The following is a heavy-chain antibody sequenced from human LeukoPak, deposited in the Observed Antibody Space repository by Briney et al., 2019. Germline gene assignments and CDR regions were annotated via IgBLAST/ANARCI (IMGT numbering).Heavy chain of an antibody. Sequence: GGSLRLSCAASGFTVSNNHMHWVRQAPGKGLEWVTVIQSDGSDEYYADSVKGRFTISRDNSKNALYLQMNGLRAGDTAVYYCAKDSGILTASFDFWGQGTLVTVSS. J-gene: IGHJ4*02. CDR2: IQSDGSDE. D-gene: IGHD1-26*01. CDR1: GFTVSNNH. CDR3: AKDSGILTASFDF. V-gene: IGHV3-30*02.